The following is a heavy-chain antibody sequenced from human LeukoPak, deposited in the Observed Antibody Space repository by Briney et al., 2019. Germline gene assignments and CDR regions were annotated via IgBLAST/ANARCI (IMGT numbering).Heavy chain of an antibody. V-gene: IGHV1-2*02. CDR3: ARGLRFLEWFITSFDY. J-gene: IGHJ4*02. CDR1: GYTFTGYY. D-gene: IGHD3-3*01. CDR2: INPNSGGT. Sequence: VSVKVSCKASGYTFTGYYMHWVRQAPGQGLEWMGWINPNSGGTNYAQKFQGRVTMTRDTSISTAYMELSRLRSDDTAVYYCARGLRFLEWFITSFDYWGQGTLVTVSS.